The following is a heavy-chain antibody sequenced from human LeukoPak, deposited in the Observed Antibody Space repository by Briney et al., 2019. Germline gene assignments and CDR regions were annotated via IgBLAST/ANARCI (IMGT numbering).Heavy chain of an antibody. D-gene: IGHD3-3*01. CDR2: ISGSGGST. V-gene: IGHV3-23*01. J-gene: IGHJ4*02. CDR3: AKGRYYDFWSGAYYFDY. CDR1: GFTFSDYY. Sequence: GGSLRLSCAASGFTFSDYYMSWVRQAPGKGLEWVSAISGSGGSTYYADSVKGRFTISRDNSKNTLYLQMNSLRAEDTAVYYCAKGRYYDFWSGAYYFDYWGQGTLVTVSS.